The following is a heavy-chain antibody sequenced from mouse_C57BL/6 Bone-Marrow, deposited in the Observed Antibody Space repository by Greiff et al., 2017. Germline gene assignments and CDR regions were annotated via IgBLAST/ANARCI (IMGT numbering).Heavy chain of an antibody. D-gene: IGHD2-12*01. CDR2: IWSGGST. V-gene: IGHV2-2*01. CDR1: GFSLTSYG. J-gene: IGHJ2*01. Sequence: VKLVESGPGLVQPSQSLSITCTVSGFSLTSYGVHWVRQSPGKGLEWLGVIWSGGSTDYNAAFISRLSISKDNSKSQVFFKMNSLQADDTAIYYCARLGGLRRGDFDYWGQGTTLTVSS. CDR3: ARLGGLRRGDFDY.